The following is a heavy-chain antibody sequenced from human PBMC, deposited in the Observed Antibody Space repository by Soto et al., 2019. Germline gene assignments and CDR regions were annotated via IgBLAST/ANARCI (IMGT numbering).Heavy chain of an antibody. CDR1: GFSLSTSGVG. J-gene: IGHJ5*02. V-gene: IGHV2-5*02. Sequence: QITLKESGPTLVKPTQTLTLTCTFSGFSLSTSGVGVGWIRQPPGKALEWLALIYWDDDKRYSPSLKSRLTITKDTSKNQVVLTMTHMDTVDTATYYCAHKGKQHEYGVSFDPWGQGTLVTVSS. CDR2: IYWDDDK. D-gene: IGHD2-8*01. CDR3: AHKGKQHEYGVSFDP.